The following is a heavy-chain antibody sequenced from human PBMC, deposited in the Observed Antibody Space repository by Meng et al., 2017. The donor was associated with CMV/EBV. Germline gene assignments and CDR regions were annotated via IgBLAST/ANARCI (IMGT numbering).Heavy chain of an antibody. D-gene: IGHD2-2*02. CDR3: ARAGTIYCSSTSCYTGFWRGNYYYGMDV. CDR2: ISSSSSTI. CDR1: GFTFSSYS. J-gene: IGHJ6*02. V-gene: IGHV3-48*04. Sequence: GESLKISCAASGFTFSSYSMNWVRQAPGKGLEWVSYISSSSSTIYYADSVKGRFTISRDNAKNSLYLQMNSLRAEDTAVYYCARAGTIYCSSTSCYTGFWRGNYYYGMDVWGQGTTGTSP.